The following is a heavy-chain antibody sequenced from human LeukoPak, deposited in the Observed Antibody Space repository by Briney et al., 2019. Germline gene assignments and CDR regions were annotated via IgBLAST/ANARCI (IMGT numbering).Heavy chain of an antibody. J-gene: IGHJ3*02. Sequence: GGSLRLSCAASTFIFSDYAMTWVRQAPGKGLEWVSTISGGGDATYYAHSVKGRFAVSRDNSKKTLYLQLNSLRAEDTAVYYCTRDQRKYCSRTTCFVFDIWGQGTVVSVAS. CDR1: TFIFSDYA. D-gene: IGHD2-2*01. V-gene: IGHV3-23*01. CDR3: TRDQRKYCSRTTCFVFDI. CDR2: ISGGGDAT.